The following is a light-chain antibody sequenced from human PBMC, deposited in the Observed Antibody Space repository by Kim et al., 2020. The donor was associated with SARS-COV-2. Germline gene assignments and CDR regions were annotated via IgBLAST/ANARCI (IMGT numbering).Light chain of an antibody. CDR3: QQYNIYSLLT. J-gene: IGKJ4*01. CDR1: QSISRW. Sequence: SVGDRVNITCRARQSISRWLAWYQQKPGKAPKLLIYMASTLETGVSSRFSGSGSGTEFTLTISSLQPDDLATYYCQQYNIYSLLTFGGGTKVEIK. V-gene: IGKV1-5*03. CDR2: MAS.